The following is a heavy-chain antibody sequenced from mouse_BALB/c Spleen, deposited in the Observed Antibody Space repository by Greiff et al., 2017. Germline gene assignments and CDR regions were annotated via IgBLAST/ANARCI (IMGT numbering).Heavy chain of an antibody. Sequence: VQLKQSGPGLVKPSQSLSLTCTVTGYSITSDYAWNWIRQFPGNKLEWMGYISYSGSTSYNPSLKSRISITRDTSKNQFFLQLNSVTTEDTATYYCARSHYGNYWFAYWGQGTLVTVSA. J-gene: IGHJ3*01. D-gene: IGHD2-1*01. V-gene: IGHV3-2*02. CDR2: ISYSGST. CDR1: GYSITSDYA. CDR3: ARSHYGNYWFAY.